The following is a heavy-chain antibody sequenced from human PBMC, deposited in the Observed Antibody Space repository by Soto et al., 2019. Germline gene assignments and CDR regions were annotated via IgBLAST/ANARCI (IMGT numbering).Heavy chain of an antibody. CDR1: GGSISSYY. CDR2: IYYSGST. D-gene: IGHD4-17*01. J-gene: IGHJ2*01. V-gene: IGHV4-59*08. Sequence: QVQLQESGPGLVKPSETLSLTCTVSGGSISSYYWSWIRQPPGKGLEWIGYIYYSGSTNYNPSLKSRVTISVDTSKNQFSLKLSSVTAADTAVYYCARPTVSNWYFDLWGRGTLVTVSS. CDR3: ARPTVSNWYFDL.